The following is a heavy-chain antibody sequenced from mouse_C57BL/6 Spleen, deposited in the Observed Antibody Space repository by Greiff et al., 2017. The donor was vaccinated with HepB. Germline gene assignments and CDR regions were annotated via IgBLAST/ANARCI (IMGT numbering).Heavy chain of an antibody. CDR3: ARGPPYYYGSEGVFDY. Sequence: QVQLQQPGAELVKPGASVKLSCKASGYTFTSYWMHWVKQRPGRGLEWIGRIDPNSGGTKYNEKFKSKATLTVDKPSSTAYMQLSSLTYEDSAVYYCARGPPYYYGSEGVFDYWGQGTTLTVSS. J-gene: IGHJ2*01. CDR2: IDPNSGGT. D-gene: IGHD1-1*01. CDR1: GYTFTSYW. V-gene: IGHV1-72*01.